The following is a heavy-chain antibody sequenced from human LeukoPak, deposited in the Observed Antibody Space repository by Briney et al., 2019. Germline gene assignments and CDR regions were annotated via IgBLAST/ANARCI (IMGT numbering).Heavy chain of an antibody. Sequence: GGSLRLSCVASGFTFSSYGMHWVRQAPGKGLEWVAVIWYDGSNKNYADSVKGRFTISRDNSKNTLYLQMSGLRAEDTAVYYCARIYGHGYAADNWGRGTLVTVSS. CDR2: IWYDGSNK. V-gene: IGHV3-33*01. CDR1: GFTFSSYG. J-gene: IGHJ4*02. D-gene: IGHD5-18*01. CDR3: ARIYGHGYAADN.